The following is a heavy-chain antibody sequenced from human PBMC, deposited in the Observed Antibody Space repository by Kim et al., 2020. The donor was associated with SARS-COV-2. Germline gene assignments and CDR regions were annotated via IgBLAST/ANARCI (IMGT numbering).Heavy chain of an antibody. CDR3: ARVATTGTTFGGSIPEQLYYYYMDV. V-gene: IGHV4-61*01. Sequence: SETLSLTCTVSGGSVSSGSYYWSWIRQPPGKGLEWIGYIYYSGSTNYNPSLKSRVTISVDTSKNQFSLKLSSVTAADTAVYYCARVATTGTTFGGSIPEQLYYYYMDVWGKGTTVTVSS. D-gene: IGHD1-1*01. CDR2: IYYSGST. J-gene: IGHJ6*03. CDR1: GGSVSSGSYY.